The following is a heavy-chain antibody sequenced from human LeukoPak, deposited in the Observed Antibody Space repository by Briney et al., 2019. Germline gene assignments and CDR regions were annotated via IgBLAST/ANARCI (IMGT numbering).Heavy chain of an antibody. D-gene: IGHD4-17*01. J-gene: IGHJ3*01. CDR3: ARPKHDYGDYRDAFDL. CDR1: GYTFTTYS. Sequence: ASVKVSCKASGYTFTTYSINWLRQAPGQGLEWMGWISGYNSNTNYTQKFQGRVTMTTDTSTSTAYMELRSLRSDDTAVYYCARPKHDYGDYRDAFDLWGQGTVVTVSS. CDR2: ISGYNSNT. V-gene: IGHV1-18*01.